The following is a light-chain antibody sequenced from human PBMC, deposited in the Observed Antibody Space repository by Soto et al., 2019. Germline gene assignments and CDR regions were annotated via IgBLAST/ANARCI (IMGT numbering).Light chain of an antibody. J-gene: IGKJ1*01. Sequence: EIVLTQSPATLSLSPGERATLSCRASQSVSSYLAWYQQKPGQAPRLLIYDASNRATGIPARFSGSGSGTDFTLTISSLQPDDFATYYCQLYNSFFGQGTKVDIK. CDR2: DAS. CDR1: QSVSSY. CDR3: QLYNSF. V-gene: IGKV3-11*01.